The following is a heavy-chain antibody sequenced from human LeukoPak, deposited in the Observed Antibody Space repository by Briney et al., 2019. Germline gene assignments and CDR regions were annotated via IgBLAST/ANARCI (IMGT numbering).Heavy chain of an antibody. J-gene: IGHJ4*02. V-gene: IGHV4-39*07. D-gene: IGHD3-3*01. Sequence: SETLSLTCTVSGGSISSSSYYWGWIRQPPGKGLEWIGSIYYSGSTNYNPSLKSRVTISVDTSKNQFSLKLSSVTAADTAVYYCAREGTIFGVVNVLGYWGQGTLVTVSS. CDR1: GGSISSSSYY. CDR2: IYYSGST. CDR3: AREGTIFGVVNVLGY.